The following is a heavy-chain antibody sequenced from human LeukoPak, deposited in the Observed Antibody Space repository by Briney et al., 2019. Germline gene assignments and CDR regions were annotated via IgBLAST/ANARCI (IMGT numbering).Heavy chain of an antibody. CDR3: ARHQGSTVFNY. Sequence: SETLSLTCTISGDSIDRYSWSWIRQPPGKGLEWIGYISHIGTIKYNTSLMSRVSMGLDKPNNEFSLSLRSVTATDTALYFCARHQGSTVFNYWGRGVPVIVSS. CDR2: ISHIGTI. CDR1: GDSIDRYS. D-gene: IGHD5/OR15-5a*01. V-gene: IGHV4-59*08. J-gene: IGHJ1*01.